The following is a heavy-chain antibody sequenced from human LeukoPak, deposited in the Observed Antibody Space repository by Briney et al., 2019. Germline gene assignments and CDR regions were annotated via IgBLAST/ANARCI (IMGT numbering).Heavy chain of an antibody. V-gene: IGHV4-34*01. CDR1: GGSFSGYY. J-gene: IGHJ4*02. CDR3: ASRGDPGSSGH. CDR2: INHSGST. D-gene: IGHD6-19*01. Sequence: SETLSLTCAVYGGSFSGYYWSWIRQPPGKGLEWIGEINHSGSTNYNPSLKSRVTISVDTSKKQFSLKLSSVTAADTAVHYCASRGDPGSSGHWGQGTLVTVSS.